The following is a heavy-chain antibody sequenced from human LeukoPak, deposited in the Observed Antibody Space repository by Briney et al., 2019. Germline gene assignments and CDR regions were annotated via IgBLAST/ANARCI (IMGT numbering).Heavy chain of an antibody. V-gene: IGHV1-8*01. CDR1: GYTFTSYD. CDR3: ARGRKVRGIHKYYYYMDV. D-gene: IGHD3-10*01. J-gene: IGHJ6*03. Sequence: ASVKVSCKASGYTFTSYDINWVRQATGQGLEWMGWMNPNSGNTGYAQKFQGRVTMTRNTSISTAYMELSSLRSEDTAVYYCARGRKVRGIHKYYYYMDVWGKGTTVTISS. CDR2: MNPNSGNT.